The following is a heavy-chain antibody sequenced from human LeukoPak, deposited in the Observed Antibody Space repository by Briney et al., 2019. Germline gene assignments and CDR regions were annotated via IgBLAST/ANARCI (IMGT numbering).Heavy chain of an antibody. CDR2: IYSGGST. D-gene: IGHD3-10*01. Sequence: GGSLRLSCAASGFTVSSNYMSWVRQAPGKGLEWVSVIYSGGSTYYADSVKGRFTISRHNSKNTLYLQMNSLTAEDTAVSSCASDFRYYYASGSYFDWGQGTLVTVSS. CDR3: ASDFRYYYASGSYFD. CDR1: GFTVSSNY. V-gene: IGHV3-53*04. J-gene: IGHJ4*02.